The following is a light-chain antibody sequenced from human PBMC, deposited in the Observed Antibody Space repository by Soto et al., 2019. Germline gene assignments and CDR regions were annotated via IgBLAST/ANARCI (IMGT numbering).Light chain of an antibody. V-gene: IGKV1-9*01. CDR1: QGISSY. CDR2: AAS. J-gene: IGKJ2*02. CDR3: RQLST. Sequence: DIQLTQSPSFLSASVGDRVTITCRASQGISSYLAWYQQKPGKAPKLLIYAASTLQSGVPSRFSGSGSGTEFTLTLSGVQPDDFATYYYRQLSTFGQGTKLEIK.